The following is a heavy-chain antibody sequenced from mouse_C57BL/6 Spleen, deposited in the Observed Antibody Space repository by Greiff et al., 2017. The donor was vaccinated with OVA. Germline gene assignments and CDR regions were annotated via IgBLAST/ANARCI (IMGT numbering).Heavy chain of an antibody. D-gene: IGHD1-1*01. Sequence: QVTLKESGPGILQSSQTLSLTCSFSGFSLSTSGMGVSWIRQPSGKGLEWLAHIYWDDDKRYNPSLESRLTISKDTSRNQVFHKLTSVYTADTATYYCGRPGSSYVDWYFDDWGTGTTVTVSS. V-gene: IGHV8-12*01. CDR1: GFSLSTSGMG. CDR3: GRPGSSYVDWYFDD. J-gene: IGHJ1*03. CDR2: IYWDDDK.